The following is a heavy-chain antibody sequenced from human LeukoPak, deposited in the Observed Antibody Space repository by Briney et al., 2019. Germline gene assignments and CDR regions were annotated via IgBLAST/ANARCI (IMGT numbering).Heavy chain of an antibody. CDR3: ARGKWYSSD. J-gene: IGHJ4*02. CDR1: GFTFSSYW. Sequence: GGSLRLSCAASGFTFSSYWVSWVRQAPGKGLEWVANIKQDGSEKYYVDSVKGRFTISRDNAKNSLYLQMNSLRAEDTAVYYCARGKWYSSDWGQGTLVTVSS. CDR2: IKQDGSEK. D-gene: IGHD6-19*01. V-gene: IGHV3-7*03.